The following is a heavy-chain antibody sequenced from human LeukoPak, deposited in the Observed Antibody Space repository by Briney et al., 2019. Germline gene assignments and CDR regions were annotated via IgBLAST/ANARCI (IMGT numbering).Heavy chain of an antibody. CDR2: IGLSDSTI. CDR1: GFTFSDYY. CDR3: ARLKLGYWYFDL. J-gene: IGHJ2*01. Sequence: GGSLRLSCAASGFTFSDYYMSWIRQVPGKGLEWVAYIGLSDSTIYYADSLKGRFAISRDNAKNSLYLHMHSLRAEYTAVYYCARLKLGYWYFDLWGRGTLVTVST. D-gene: IGHD7-27*01. V-gene: IGHV3-11*01.